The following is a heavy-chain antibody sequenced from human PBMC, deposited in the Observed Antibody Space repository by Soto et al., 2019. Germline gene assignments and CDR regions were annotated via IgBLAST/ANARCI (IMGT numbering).Heavy chain of an antibody. CDR2: IFPSGRT. Sequence: QVQLQESGPGLVNPSQTLSLTCTVSSGSISSGGFYWNWIRKHPGKDLEWIGYIFPSGRTHYNPSLNSRIIMSADTSKNQLSLNLNAVTAAYTAVYYCARGGNSGNWFDPWGQGTLVTVSS. CDR1: SGSISSGGFY. J-gene: IGHJ5*02. D-gene: IGHD1-7*01. V-gene: IGHV4-31*03. CDR3: ARGGNSGNWFDP.